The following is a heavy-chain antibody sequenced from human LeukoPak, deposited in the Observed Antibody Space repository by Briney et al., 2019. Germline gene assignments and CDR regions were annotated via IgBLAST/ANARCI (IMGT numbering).Heavy chain of an antibody. J-gene: IGHJ4*02. D-gene: IGHD3-22*01. CDR1: GFTFSNYA. CDR3: ARGPYYYDSSGSDFDY. Sequence: NTGGSLRLSCEASGFTFSNYAMNWVRQTPGKGLEWVSSISSSSSYIYYADSVKGRFTISRDNAKNSLYLQMNSLRAEDTAVYYCARGPYYYDSSGSDFDYWGQGTLVTVSS. CDR2: ISSSSSYI. V-gene: IGHV3-21*01.